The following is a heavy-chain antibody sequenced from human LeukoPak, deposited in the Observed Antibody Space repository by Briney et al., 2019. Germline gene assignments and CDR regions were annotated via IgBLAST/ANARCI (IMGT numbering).Heavy chain of an antibody. V-gene: IGHV4-4*07. CDR1: GGSINSYW. D-gene: IGHD3-16*02. Sequence: PSETLSLICSVSGGSINSYWWSWIRQPAGKGLEFISRIYTTGRTNYNPSLKSRVSMSVDTSKNKFPLELRSVTAADTAVYFCARAGYTISSYRFDYWGPGALVTVSP. CDR3: ARAGYTISSYRFDY. J-gene: IGHJ4*02. CDR2: IYTTGRT.